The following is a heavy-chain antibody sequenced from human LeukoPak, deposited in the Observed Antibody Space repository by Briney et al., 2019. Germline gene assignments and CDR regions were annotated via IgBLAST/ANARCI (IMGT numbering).Heavy chain of an antibody. J-gene: IGHJ4*02. CDR1: GFTFSSYA. Sequence: GGSLLLSCGASGFTFSSYAMAWGRPAPGKGLEWVSAIRGTGSSTYYADSVKGRFTISRDNSKSTLYLQMNSLRAEDTAIYFCTKEYDYSAYLGQGRGYFDYWGQGTLVTVSS. D-gene: IGHD3-22*01. CDR2: IRGTGSST. V-gene: IGHV3-23*01. CDR3: TKEYDYSAYLGQGRGYFDY.